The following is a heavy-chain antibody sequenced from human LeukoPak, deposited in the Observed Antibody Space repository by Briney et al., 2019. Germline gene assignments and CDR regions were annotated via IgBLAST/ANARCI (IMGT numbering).Heavy chain of an antibody. CDR3: ARDGGQLVPDDAFDI. D-gene: IGHD6-6*01. CDR2: ISSSSSYI. Sequence: GGSLRLSCAASGFTFSSYSMNWVRQAPGKGLEWVSSISSSSSYIYYADSVKGRFAISRDNSKNTLYLQMNSLRAEDTAVYYCARDGGQLVPDDAFDIWGQGTMVTVSS. J-gene: IGHJ3*02. CDR1: GFTFSSYS. V-gene: IGHV3-21*01.